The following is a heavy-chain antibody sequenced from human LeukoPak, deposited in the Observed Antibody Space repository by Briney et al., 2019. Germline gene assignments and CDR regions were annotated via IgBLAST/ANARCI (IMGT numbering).Heavy chain of an antibody. CDR3: ARDGKYSGSYSDYYYYMDV. CDR1: GYTFTSYY. Sequence: GASVKVSCKASGYTFTSYYMHWVRQAPGQGLEWMGIINPSGGSTSYAQKFQGRVTMTRDTSTSTVYMELSSLRSEDTAVYYCARDGKYSGSYSDYYYYMDVWGKGITVTVSS. V-gene: IGHV1-46*01. CDR2: INPSGGST. D-gene: IGHD1-26*01. J-gene: IGHJ6*03.